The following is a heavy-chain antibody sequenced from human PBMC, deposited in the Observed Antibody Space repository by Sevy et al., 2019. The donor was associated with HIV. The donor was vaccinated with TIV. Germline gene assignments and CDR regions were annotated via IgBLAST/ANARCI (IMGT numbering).Heavy chain of an antibody. CDR2: VHAGNGHT. Sequence: ASVKVSCKASGYTFSNNAIHWVRQAPGQRLEWMGWVHAGNGHTKFSEKFQDRVTISRDTSATTVYMDLTSLTSEDTAIYYCARGKGGIFGVVTGQFDYWSQRTLVTVSS. CDR1: GYTFSNNA. V-gene: IGHV1-3*01. CDR3: ARGKGGIFGVVTGQFDY. D-gene: IGHD3-3*01. J-gene: IGHJ4*02.